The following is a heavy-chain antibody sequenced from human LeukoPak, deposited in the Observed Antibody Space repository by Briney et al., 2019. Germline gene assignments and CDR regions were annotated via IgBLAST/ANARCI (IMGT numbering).Heavy chain of an antibody. CDR1: GFTFSNAW. D-gene: IGHD4-17*01. CDR2: IRYDGGNK. CDR3: AKGGASVTRYVDY. V-gene: IGHV3-30*02. J-gene: IGHJ4*02. Sequence: PGGSLRLSCAASGFTFSNAWMSWVRQAPGKGLEWVAFIRYDGGNKHYADSVKGRFTISRDNSKNTLYLQMNSLRPEDTAVYYCAKGGASVTRYVDYWGQGTLVTVSS.